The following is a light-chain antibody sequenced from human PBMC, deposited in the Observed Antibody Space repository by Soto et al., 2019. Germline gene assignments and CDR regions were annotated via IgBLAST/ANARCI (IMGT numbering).Light chain of an antibody. V-gene: IGKV3-20*01. CDR1: QSVSGSY. Sequence: EIVLTQSPGTLSLSPGERATLSCRASQSVSGSYLVWYQQKTGQAPRLLMNGASSRAAGTPDRFSGRGSGTDFSLTISRLEPEDFAVYYCQQCGSAPPTFGQGTKVDIK. CDR3: QQCGSAPPT. J-gene: IGKJ1*01. CDR2: GAS.